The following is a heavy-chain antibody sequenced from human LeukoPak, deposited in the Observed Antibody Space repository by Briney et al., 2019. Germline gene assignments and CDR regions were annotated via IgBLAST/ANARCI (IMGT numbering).Heavy chain of an antibody. CDR3: AKGTTMVRGVIITFDD. CDR2: ISGSGGST. Sequence: QPGGSLRLSCAASGFIFSNYAMNWVRQAPGKGLEWVSVISGSGGSTYYADSVKGRFTISRDNSKNTLYLQMNSLRAEDTAVYYCAKGTTMVRGVIITFDDWGQGTLVTVSS. CDR1: GFIFSNYA. V-gene: IGHV3-23*01. D-gene: IGHD3-10*01. J-gene: IGHJ4*02.